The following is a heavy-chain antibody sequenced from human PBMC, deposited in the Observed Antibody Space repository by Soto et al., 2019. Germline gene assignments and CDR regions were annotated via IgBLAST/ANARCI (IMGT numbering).Heavy chain of an antibody. Sequence: GGSLRLSCAASGFTFSSYAMSWVRQAPGKGLEWVSAISGSGGSTYYADSVKGRFTISRDNSKNTLYLQMNSLRAEDTAVYYCAGEGYGDYVELYDYWGQGTLVTVSS. CDR3: AGEGYGDYVELYDY. CDR1: GFTFSSYA. CDR2: ISGSGGST. V-gene: IGHV3-23*01. J-gene: IGHJ4*02. D-gene: IGHD4-17*01.